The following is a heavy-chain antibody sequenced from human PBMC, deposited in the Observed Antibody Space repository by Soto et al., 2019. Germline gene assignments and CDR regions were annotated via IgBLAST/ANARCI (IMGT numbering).Heavy chain of an antibody. V-gene: IGHV3-74*01. CDR2: INSDGSST. CDR3: ARVRGGRCSGGSCYRDDAFDI. Sequence: GGSLRLSCAASGFTFGNYWMHWVRQTPGKGLVWVSRINSDGSSTSYADSVKGRFTISRDNAKNTLYLQMNSLRAEDTAVYYCARVRGGRCSGGSCYRDDAFDIWGQGTMVTVSS. J-gene: IGHJ3*02. D-gene: IGHD2-15*01. CDR1: GFTFGNYW.